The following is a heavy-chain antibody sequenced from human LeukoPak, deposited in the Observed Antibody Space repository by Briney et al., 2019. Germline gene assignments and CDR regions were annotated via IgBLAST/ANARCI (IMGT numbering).Heavy chain of an antibody. V-gene: IGHV4-31*03. CDR2: IYYSGMT. D-gene: IGHD5-18*01. CDR1: GDSIYNSDFY. J-gene: IGHJ4*02. CDR3: ARDGYRTVGDY. Sequence: SQTLSLTCSVSGDSIYNSDFYWNWIRQPPGKGLEWIGYIYYSGMTYYNPSLQSRFTISVDTSKNQFSLKLTSVTAADTAIYYCARDGYRTVGDYWGQGTLVTVSS.